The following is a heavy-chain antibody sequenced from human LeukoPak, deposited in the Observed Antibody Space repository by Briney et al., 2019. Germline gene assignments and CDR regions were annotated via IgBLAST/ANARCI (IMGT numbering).Heavy chain of an antibody. V-gene: IGHV3-23*01. J-gene: IGHJ4*02. D-gene: IGHD5-18*01. CDR3: ARDRGYSCGY. Sequence: GGSLRLSCAASGFTFSTYAMSWVRQAPGRGLEWVSAVRGSGTDTYYADSVKGRFTISRDNSKNTLYLQMNSLRAEDTAVYYCARDRGYSCGYWGQGTLVTVSS. CDR2: VRGSGTDT. CDR1: GFTFSTYA.